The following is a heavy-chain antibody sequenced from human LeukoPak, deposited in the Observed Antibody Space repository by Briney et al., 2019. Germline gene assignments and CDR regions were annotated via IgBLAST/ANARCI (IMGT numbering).Heavy chain of an antibody. V-gene: IGHV1-8*03. CDR1: GYTFTSYD. J-gene: IGHJ3*02. CDR3: ARVVHYDSSGCYYVAAYDI. Sequence: ASVKVSCKASGYTFTSYDINWVRQATAQGLEWMGWMNPNSGNTGYAQKFKGRVTITRNTSISTDYMELSSLRSEDTAVYDCARVVHYDSSGCYYVAAYDIWGQGTMVTVSS. D-gene: IGHD3-22*01. CDR2: MNPNSGNT.